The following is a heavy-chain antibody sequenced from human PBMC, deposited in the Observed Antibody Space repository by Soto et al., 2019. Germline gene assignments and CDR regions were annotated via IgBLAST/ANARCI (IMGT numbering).Heavy chain of an antibody. V-gene: IGHV4-39*01. Sequence: QLQLQESGPGLVKPSETLSLTCTVSGGSISSSSYYWGWIRQPPGKGLEWIGSIYYSGRTYYNPSLKSRVTISVDTSKNQFSLKLSSVTAADTAVYYCASRGALYYYDYGAFDIWGQGTMVTVSS. CDR3: ASRGALYYYDYGAFDI. J-gene: IGHJ3*02. CDR2: IYYSGRT. D-gene: IGHD3-22*01. CDR1: GGSISSSSYY.